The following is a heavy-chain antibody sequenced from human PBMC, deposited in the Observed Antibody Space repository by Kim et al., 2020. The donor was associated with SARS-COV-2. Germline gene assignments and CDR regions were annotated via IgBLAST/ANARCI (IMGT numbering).Heavy chain of an antibody. D-gene: IGHD6-6*01. V-gene: IGHV2-5*02. CDR2: IYGDDDE. CDR1: GFSLTTSAEG. CDR3: SHKSPSRSSFTLGF. Sequence: SGPTLVNPTQTLTLTCTFSGFSLTTSAEGVGWVRQSPGKPLEWLALIYGDDDERLNPSLKTRLTITRVISENQVLLRMTNMDPLDTATYYCSHKSPSRSSFTLGFWGQGTPVTVSA. J-gene: IGHJ4*02.